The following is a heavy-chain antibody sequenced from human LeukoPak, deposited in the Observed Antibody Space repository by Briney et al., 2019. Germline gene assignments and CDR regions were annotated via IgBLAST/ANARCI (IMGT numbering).Heavy chain of an antibody. CDR2: IIPIFGTA. V-gene: IGHV1-69*05. CDR3: ARGDYDFWSGGSGNWFDP. Sequence: SVKVSCKASGYTFTGYYMHWVRQAPGQGLEWMGGIIPIFGTANYAQKFQGRVTITTDESTSTAYMELSSLRSEDTAVYYCARGDYDFWSGGSGNWFDPWGQGTLVTVSS. D-gene: IGHD3-3*01. J-gene: IGHJ5*02. CDR1: GYTFTGYY.